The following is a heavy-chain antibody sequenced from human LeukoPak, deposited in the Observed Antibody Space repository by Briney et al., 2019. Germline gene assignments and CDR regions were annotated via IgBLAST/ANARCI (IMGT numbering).Heavy chain of an antibody. V-gene: IGHV3-30*02. CDR1: GFTFSTYG. J-gene: IGHJ4*02. D-gene: IGHD5/OR15-5a*01. CDR3: AKIEVSATLDY. CDR2: IRNEGSNK. Sequence: PGVSLRLSCAASGFTFSTYGLHWVRQAPGKGLEWVAFIRNEGSNKYYADSVKGRFTISRDNSRNTLSLQMNSLRVEDTAVYYCAKIEVSATLDYWGQGTLVTVSS.